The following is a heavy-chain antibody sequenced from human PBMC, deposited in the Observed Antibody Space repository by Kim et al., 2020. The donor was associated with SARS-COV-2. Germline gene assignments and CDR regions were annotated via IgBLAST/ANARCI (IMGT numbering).Heavy chain of an antibody. CDR2: IWDDGSIE. J-gene: IGHJ4*02. V-gene: IGHV3-33*01. Sequence: GGSLRLSCAASGFSFSTYGMHWVRQAPGKGLEWVAVIWDDGSIEYYADSVKGRFTISRDNSKNILYLQMNSLRPEDTAVYYCARAHLLAVNYFDFWVQGT. D-gene: IGHD3-3*02. CDR1: GFSFSTYG. CDR3: ARAHLLAVNYFDF.